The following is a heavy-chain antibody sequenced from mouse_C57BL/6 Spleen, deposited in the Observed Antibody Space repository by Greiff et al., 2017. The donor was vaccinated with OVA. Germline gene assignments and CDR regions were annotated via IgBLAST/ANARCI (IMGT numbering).Heavy chain of an antibody. CDR3: ARSSTAVVAPMDY. CDR1: GYTFTSYW. D-gene: IGHD1-1*01. Sequence: QVQLQQPGAELVRPGSSVKLSCKASGYTFTSYWMHWVKQKPIQGLEWIGNIDPSDSETHYNQKFKDKATLTVDKSSSTAYMQLSSLTSEDSAVYYCARSSTAVVAPMDYWGQGTSVTVSS. CDR2: IDPSDSET. J-gene: IGHJ4*01. V-gene: IGHV1-52*01.